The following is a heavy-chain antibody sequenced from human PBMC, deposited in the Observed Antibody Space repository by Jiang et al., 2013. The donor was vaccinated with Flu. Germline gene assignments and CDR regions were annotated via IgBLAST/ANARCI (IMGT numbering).Heavy chain of an antibody. V-gene: IGHV1-2*02. Sequence: SGYTFTGYYMHWVRQAPGQGLEWMGWINPNSGGTNYAQKFQGRVTMTRDTSISTAYMELSRLRSDDTAVYYCARDQGLLWFGESSSDAFDIWGQGTMVTVSS. J-gene: IGHJ3*02. CDR3: ARDQGLLWFGESSSDAFDI. CDR2: INPNSGGT. CDR1: GYTFTGYY. D-gene: IGHD3-10*01.